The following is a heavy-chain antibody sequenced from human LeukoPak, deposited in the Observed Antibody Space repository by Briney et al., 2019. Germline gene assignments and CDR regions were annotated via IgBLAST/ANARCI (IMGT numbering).Heavy chain of an antibody. Sequence: GGSLRLSCAASGFTFSSYSMNWVRQAPGKGLEWVSYISSSSSTIYYADSVKGRFTISRDNAKNSLYLQMNSLRAEDTAVYYCARGPRVGYCSGGSCLKGYFQHWGQGTLVTVSS. CDR3: ARGPRVGYCSGGSCLKGYFQH. CDR2: ISSSSSTI. V-gene: IGHV3-48*04. J-gene: IGHJ1*01. CDR1: GFTFSSYS. D-gene: IGHD2-15*01.